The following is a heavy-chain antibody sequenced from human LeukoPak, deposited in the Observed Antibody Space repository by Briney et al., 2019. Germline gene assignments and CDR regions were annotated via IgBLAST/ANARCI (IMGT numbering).Heavy chain of an antibody. J-gene: IGHJ4*02. Sequence: SETLSLTCAVYGGPFSGYYWSWIRQPPGKGLEWIGEINHSGSTNYNPSLKSRVTISVDTSKNQFSLKLRYVTAADTAVYYCARVGYYDSSGSNGDYWGQGTLVTLSS. V-gene: IGHV4-34*01. CDR1: GGPFSGYY. D-gene: IGHD3-22*01. CDR3: ARVGYYDSSGSNGDY. CDR2: INHSGST.